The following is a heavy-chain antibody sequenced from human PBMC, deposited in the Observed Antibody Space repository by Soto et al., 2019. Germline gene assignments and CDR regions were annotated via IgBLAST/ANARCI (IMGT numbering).Heavy chain of an antibody. J-gene: IGHJ4*02. CDR1: AFTVRSNY. D-gene: IGHD6-19*01. V-gene: IGHV3-53*01. CDR3: ARDVIAVAGSADY. Sequence: GGSLRLSCAASAFTVRSNYMSWVRQTPGKGLEWVSAISSDGGTYYTDSVKGRFTISRDKSKNTLYLQMNDLTAEDTAVYYCARDVIAVAGSADYWGQGTLVTVSS. CDR2: ISSDGGT.